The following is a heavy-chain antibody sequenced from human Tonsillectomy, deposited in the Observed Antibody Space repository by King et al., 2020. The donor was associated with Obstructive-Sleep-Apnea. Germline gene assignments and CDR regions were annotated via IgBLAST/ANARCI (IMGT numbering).Heavy chain of an antibody. CDR1: GYTFSAYY. CDR2: INPNSGGT. V-gene: IGHV1-2*02. J-gene: IGHJ4*02. Sequence: VQLVQSGAEVKKPGASVKVSCKASGYTFSAYYMHWLRQAPGQGLEWMGWINPNSGGTDYAQKFQGRVTMTRDTSISTAYMELSRLISDDTAVYYCARVGAGWEVPTLHTYPFDSWGQGTLVTVSS. D-gene: IGHD1-26*01. CDR3: ARVGAGWEVPTLHTYPFDS.